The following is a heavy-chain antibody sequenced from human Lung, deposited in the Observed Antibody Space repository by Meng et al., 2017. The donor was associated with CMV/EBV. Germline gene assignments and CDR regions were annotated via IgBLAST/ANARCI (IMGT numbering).Heavy chain of an antibody. CDR1: GYYFNAFG. CDR2: INTANGAP. Sequence: SVXVSXXGSGYYFNAFGISWMRQAPGQGLEWMGWINTANGAPRYAQRFQGRVTMTTDKSTATSYMELRSLTSDDTAVYYCARRRGVYHFLEGGGDAYFDYWGQGXPVTVSS. J-gene: IGHJ4*02. CDR3: ARRRGVYHFLEGGGDAYFDY. D-gene: IGHD3-16*01. V-gene: IGHV1-18*01.